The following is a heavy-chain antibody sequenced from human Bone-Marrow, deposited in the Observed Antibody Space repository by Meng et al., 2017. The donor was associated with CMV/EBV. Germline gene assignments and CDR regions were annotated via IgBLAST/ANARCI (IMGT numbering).Heavy chain of an antibody. CDR1: GGSISSSSNY. J-gene: IGHJ6*02. Sequence: GSLRLSCTVSGGSISSSSNYWGWIRQPPGKGLEWIGSIYYSGSTYYNPPLKSRVTISVDTSKNQFSLKLSSVTAADTAVYYCARDWAQLNYYYYGMDVWGQGTTVTVSS. CDR3: ARDWAQLNYYYYGMDV. D-gene: IGHD1-1*01. V-gene: IGHV4-39*07. CDR2: IYYSGST.